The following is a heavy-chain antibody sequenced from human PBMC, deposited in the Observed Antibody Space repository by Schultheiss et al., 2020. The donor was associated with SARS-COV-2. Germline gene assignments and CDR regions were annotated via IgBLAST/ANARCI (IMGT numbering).Heavy chain of an antibody. CDR2: INSDGSST. V-gene: IGHV3-74*01. CDR1: GFTFSTYW. J-gene: IGHJ4*02. Sequence: GESLKISCEASGFTFSTYWMHWVRQGSGKGLVWVSRINSDGSSTTYADSVRGRFTISRDNAKNTLYLQMNSLRSEDTAVYYCTTDGPRAARGDYWGQGTLVTVSS. CDR3: TTDGPRAARGDY. D-gene: IGHD6-6*01.